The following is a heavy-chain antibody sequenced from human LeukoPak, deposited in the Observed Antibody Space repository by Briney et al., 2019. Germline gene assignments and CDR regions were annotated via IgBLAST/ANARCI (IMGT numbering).Heavy chain of an antibody. CDR2: ITSRSTT. V-gene: IGHV3-48*02. J-gene: IGHJ4*02. D-gene: IGHD3-10*01. CDR1: GFAFSTYG. CDR3: ARRISVSYLDY. Sequence: GGSLRLSCAASGFAFSTYGMNWVRQAPGKGLEWISYITSRSTTYYADSVRGRFTISRDNAKNSLYLEMNGLRDDDTAVYYCARRISVSYLDYWGKGTLATVPS.